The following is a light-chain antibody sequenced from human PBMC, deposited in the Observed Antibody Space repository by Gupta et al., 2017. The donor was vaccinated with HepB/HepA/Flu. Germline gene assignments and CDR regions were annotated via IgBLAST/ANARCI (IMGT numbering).Light chain of an antibody. CDR3: SSYTSSSNLV. Sequence: QSALTQPASVSASPGQSITISCTGSSSDVGGYDYVSCYQQHPSKAPKLIIYDVTNRPSGVSNRFSGSQSGNAASLTISGLRAEDEAEYYCSSYTSSSNLVFGGGTKLTVL. CDR1: SSDVGGYDY. V-gene: IGLV2-14*01. CDR2: DVT. J-gene: IGLJ2*01.